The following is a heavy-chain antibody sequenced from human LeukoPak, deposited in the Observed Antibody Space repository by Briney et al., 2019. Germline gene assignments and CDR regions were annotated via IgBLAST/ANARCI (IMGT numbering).Heavy chain of an antibody. CDR2: IYYIGST. CDR3: ARDGVFHDSDGYSFDY. D-gene: IGHD3-22*01. V-gene: IGHV4-59*01. Sequence: SETLSLTCTVSGASISNYYWSWIRQPPGKGLERIGYIYYIGSTNYHPSLKSRVTFSVDTSKNQFSLKLSSVTAADTAVYYCARDGVFHDSDGYSFDYWGQGTLVTVSS. CDR1: GASISNYY. J-gene: IGHJ4*02.